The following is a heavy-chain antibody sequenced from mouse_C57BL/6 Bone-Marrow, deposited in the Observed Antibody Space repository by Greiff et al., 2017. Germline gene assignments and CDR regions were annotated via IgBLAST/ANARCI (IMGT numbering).Heavy chain of an antibody. D-gene: IGHD1-1*01. CDR1: GYTFTSYD. V-gene: IGHV1-85*01. Sequence: VQLQESGPELVKPGASVKLSCKASGYTFTSYDINWVKQRPGQGLEWIGWIYPRDGSTKYNEKFKGKATLTVDTSSITAYMELHSLTSEDSAVYFCARLEFDGSSGYWYFDVWGTGTTVTVSS. CDR2: IYPRDGST. J-gene: IGHJ1*03. CDR3: ARLEFDGSSGYWYFDV.